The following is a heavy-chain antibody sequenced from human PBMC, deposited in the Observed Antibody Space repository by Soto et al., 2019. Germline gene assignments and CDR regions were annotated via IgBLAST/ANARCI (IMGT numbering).Heavy chain of an antibody. CDR2: IIPIFGTA. J-gene: IGHJ5*02. D-gene: IGHD6-6*01. CDR1: GAPYSSYS. Sequence: SGKVSCKTSGAPYSSYSSNWERQSTGQGLEWMGGIIPIFGTASYAQKFQGRVTITADESTSTAYMELSSLRSEDTAVYYCARHWAIWYSNSSRYNWFDPWGQGTRVTVYS. V-gene: IGHV1-69*13. CDR3: ARHWAIWYSNSSRYNWFDP.